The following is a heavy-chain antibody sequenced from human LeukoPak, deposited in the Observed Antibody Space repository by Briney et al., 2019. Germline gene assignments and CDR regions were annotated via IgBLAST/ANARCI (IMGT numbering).Heavy chain of an antibody. CDR2: ISGSGGST. J-gene: IGHJ4*02. D-gene: IGHD6-19*01. CDR3: AKVSGWYGGFFDY. Sequence: GGSLRLSCAASGFTFSSYAMSWVRQAPGKGLEWVSAISGSGGSTYYADSVKGRFTISRDNSKNTLYLQMNSLRAEDTAVFYCAKVSGWYGGFFDYWGQGTLVTVSS. V-gene: IGHV3-23*01. CDR1: GFTFSSYA.